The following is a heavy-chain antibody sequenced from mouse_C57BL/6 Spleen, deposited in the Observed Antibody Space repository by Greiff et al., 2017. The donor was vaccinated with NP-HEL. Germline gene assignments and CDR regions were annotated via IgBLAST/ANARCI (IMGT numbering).Heavy chain of an antibody. CDR3: AKSENYYAMDY. V-gene: IGHV1-82*01. CDR1: GYAFSSLR. J-gene: IGHJ4*01. Sequence: QVQLQQSGPELVKPGASVKISRKAFGYAFSSLRMNRVKQRPGKGLEWVGRIYPGDGDTYYNGKFKGKAAQTAGKSYSTAYMQLSKLTSEDSAVYFCAKSENYYAMDYWGQGTSVTVSS. CDR2: IYPGDGDT.